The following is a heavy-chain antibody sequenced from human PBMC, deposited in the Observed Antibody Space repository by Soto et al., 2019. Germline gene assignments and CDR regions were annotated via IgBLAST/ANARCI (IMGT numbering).Heavy chain of an antibody. CDR3: AREADYSSGSTD. J-gene: IGHJ4*02. D-gene: IGHD6-19*01. Sequence: SVKVSCKASGGTFSSCAISWVRQAPGQGLEWMGGIIPIFGTANYAQKFQGRVTITADESTSTAYMELSSLRSEDTAVYYCAREADYSSGSTDWGQGTLVTVSS. CDR1: GGTFSSCA. CDR2: IIPIFGTA. V-gene: IGHV1-69*13.